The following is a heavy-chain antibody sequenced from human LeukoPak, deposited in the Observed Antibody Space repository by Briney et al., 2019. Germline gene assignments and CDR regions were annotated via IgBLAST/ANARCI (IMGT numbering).Heavy chain of an antibody. CDR1: GFTFNSHA. CDR2: ISGSAGST. V-gene: IGHV3-23*01. Sequence: PGGSLRLSCAASGFTFNSHAMSWVRQAPGKGLEWVSGISGSAGSTVYADSVKGRLTISRDNSKNTLNLQMNSLRAEDTAVYYCAKDLLSGSGSFSWGVFDYWGQGTLVTVSA. CDR3: AKDLLSGSGSFSWGVFDY. J-gene: IGHJ4*02. D-gene: IGHD3-10*01.